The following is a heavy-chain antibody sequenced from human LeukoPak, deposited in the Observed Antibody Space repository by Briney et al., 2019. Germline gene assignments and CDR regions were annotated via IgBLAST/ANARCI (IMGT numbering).Heavy chain of an antibody. Sequence: GGSLRLSCEASGFPFSRYWMNWLGNAREGGGEGVANIMLEGTEKYYLNSVEGRFIISRDNAKNSLYLQMNNLRAEDTAVYYCARRGTIAVPAAWFDPWGQGTLVTVSS. D-gene: IGHD6-19*01. CDR2: IMLEGTEK. J-gene: IGHJ5*02. V-gene: IGHV3-7*03. CDR1: GFPFSRYW. CDR3: ARRGTIAVPAAWFDP.